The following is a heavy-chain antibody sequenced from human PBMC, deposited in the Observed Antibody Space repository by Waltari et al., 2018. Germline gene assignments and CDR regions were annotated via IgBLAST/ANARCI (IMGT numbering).Heavy chain of an antibody. CDR2: ISGSGGST. J-gene: IGHJ6*02. D-gene: IGHD2-8*01. V-gene: IGHV3-23*01. CDR3: AKAKMVPQRSPHYGMDV. Sequence: EVQLLESGGGLVQPGGSLRLSCAASGFTFSSYAMSWVRQAPGKGLEWVSAISGSGGSTYYADSVKGRFTISRDNSKNTLYLQMNSLRAEDTAVYYCAKAKMVPQRSPHYGMDVWGQGTTVTVSS. CDR1: GFTFSSYA.